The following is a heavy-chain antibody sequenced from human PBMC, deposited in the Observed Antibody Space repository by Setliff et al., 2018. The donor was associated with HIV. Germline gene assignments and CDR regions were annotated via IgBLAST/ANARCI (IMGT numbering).Heavy chain of an antibody. CDR3: ASHNRETADDLLTAYYNYYYYTDV. V-gene: IGHV1-18*01. J-gene: IGHJ6*03. CDR2: ISAHNGNT. D-gene: IGHD3-9*01. Sequence: ASVKVSCKASGYTFTSYGISWVRQAPGQGLEWMGWISAHNGNTNYAQKFQGRVTMTTDTSSSTAYMELRSLKSDDTAVYYCASHNRETADDLLTAYYNYYYYTDVWGKGTTVTVSS. CDR1: GYTFTSYG.